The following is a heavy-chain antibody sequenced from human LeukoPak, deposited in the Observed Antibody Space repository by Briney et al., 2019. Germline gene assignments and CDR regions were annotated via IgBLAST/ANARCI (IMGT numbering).Heavy chain of an antibody. Sequence: ASVNVSCKPSRYTFNGYYLHWLRQAAGHGREGRGWINTNSGLTRFAQQFQGRLTMTWNTSVSTAYKELSRLTSDDTAMYYCARFGVVTNDAFDIWGQGTMVTISS. CDR3: ARFGVVTNDAFDI. CDR1: RYTFNGYY. J-gene: IGHJ3*02. D-gene: IGHD3-3*01. V-gene: IGHV1-2*02. CDR2: INTNSGLT.